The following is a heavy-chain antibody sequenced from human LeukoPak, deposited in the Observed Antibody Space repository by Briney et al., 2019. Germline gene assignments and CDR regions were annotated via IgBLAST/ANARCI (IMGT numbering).Heavy chain of an antibody. Sequence: GSLRLSCAASGFTFSSYGMHWVRQAPGKGLEWVAVIWYDGSNKYYADSVKGRFTISRDNSKNTLYLQMNSLRAEDTAVYYCARARYDSSGYAYYFDYWGQGTLVTVSS. J-gene: IGHJ4*02. V-gene: IGHV3-33*01. CDR3: ARARYDSSGYAYYFDY. CDR1: GFTFSSYG. CDR2: IWYDGSNK. D-gene: IGHD3-22*01.